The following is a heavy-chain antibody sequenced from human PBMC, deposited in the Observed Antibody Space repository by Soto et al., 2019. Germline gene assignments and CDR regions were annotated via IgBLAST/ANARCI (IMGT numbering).Heavy chain of an antibody. CDR3: ARDLDIVATTDY. J-gene: IGHJ4*02. CDR1: GYSFTSYW. D-gene: IGHD5-12*01. CDR2: IYPGDSDT. V-gene: IGHV5-51*01. Sequence: GESLKISCKGSGYSFTSYWIVWVRQMPGKGLEWMGIIYPGDSDTRYSPSFQGQVTISRDNAKNSLYLQMNSLRAEDTAVYYCARDLDIVATTDYWGQGTLVTVSS.